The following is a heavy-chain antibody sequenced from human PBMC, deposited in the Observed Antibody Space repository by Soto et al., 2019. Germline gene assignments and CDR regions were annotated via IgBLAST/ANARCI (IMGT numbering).Heavy chain of an antibody. CDR3: AKDLRDPWFGELFYYGMDV. CDR1: GFTFDDYA. J-gene: IGHJ6*02. V-gene: IGHV3-9*01. Sequence: EVQLVESGGNLVQPGRSLRLSCVASGFTFDDYAMHWVRQVPGKGLEWVSGISWNSGGIGYADSVKGRFTISRDNAKNSLDLQMNSLRAEDTALYYCAKDLRDPWFGELFYYGMDVWGQGTTVTVSS. D-gene: IGHD3-10*01. CDR2: ISWNSGGI.